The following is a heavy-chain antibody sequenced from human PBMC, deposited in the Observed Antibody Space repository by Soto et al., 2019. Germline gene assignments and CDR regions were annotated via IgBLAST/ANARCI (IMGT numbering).Heavy chain of an antibody. CDR1: GGSISSYY. D-gene: IGHD4-17*01. V-gene: IGHV4-59*01. J-gene: IGHJ6*03. CDR3: ARVEPFVTTSGDYYYYMEV. Sequence: SETLSLTCTVSGGSISSYYWSWIRQPPGKGLEWIGYIYYSGSTNYNPSLKSRVTISVDTSKNQFSLKLSSVTAADTAVYYCARVEPFVTTSGDYYYYMEVWGKGTTVTVSS. CDR2: IYYSGST.